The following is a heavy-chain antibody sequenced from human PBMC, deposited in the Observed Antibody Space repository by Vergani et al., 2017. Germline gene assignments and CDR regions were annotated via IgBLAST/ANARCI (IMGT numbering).Heavy chain of an antibody. V-gene: IGHV3-21*01. CDR3: EXERVFSGRRGPKRGYFDY. J-gene: IGHJ4*02. D-gene: IGHD3-10*01. Sequence: EVQLVESGGGLVKPGGSLRLSCAASGFTFSRYSMNWVRQAPGKGLEWVSSISSSSSYIYYADSVKGRFTISRDNAKNSLYLQMNSLRAEDTAVYYCEXERVFSGRRGPKRGYFDYWGQGTLVTVSS. CDR2: ISSSSSYI. CDR1: GFTFSRYS.